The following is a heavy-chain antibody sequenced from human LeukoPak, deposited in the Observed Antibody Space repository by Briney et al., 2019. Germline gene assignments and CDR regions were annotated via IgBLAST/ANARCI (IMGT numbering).Heavy chain of an antibody. D-gene: IGHD3-22*01. CDR1: GFTFSSYW. V-gene: IGHV3-7*01. J-gene: IGHJ4*02. CDR3: ARPSYYYDSSGYYY. CDR2: IKQDGSEK. Sequence: PGGSLRLSCAASGFTFSSYWMSWVRRAPGKGLEWVANIKQDGSEKYYVDSVKGRFTISRDNDKNSLYLQMNSLRAEDTAVYYCARPSYYYDSSGYYYWGQGTLVTVSS.